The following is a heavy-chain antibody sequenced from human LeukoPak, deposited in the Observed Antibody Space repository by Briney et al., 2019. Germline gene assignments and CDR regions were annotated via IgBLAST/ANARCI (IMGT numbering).Heavy chain of an antibody. J-gene: IGHJ4*02. CDR1: GLTFSIYW. CDR3: ARLTYDSSGTR. Sequence: GGSLRLSCAASGLTFSIYWMHWVRHAPGKGLVWVSRINSDGSSTSYADSVKGRFTISRDNAKNTLSLQMNSLRAEDTAVYYCARLTYDSSGTRWGQGTLVTVSS. D-gene: IGHD3-22*01. V-gene: IGHV3-74*01. CDR2: INSDGSST.